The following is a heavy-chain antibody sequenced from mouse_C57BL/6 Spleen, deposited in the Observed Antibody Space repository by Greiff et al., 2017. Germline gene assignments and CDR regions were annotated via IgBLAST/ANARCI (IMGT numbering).Heavy chain of an antibody. V-gene: IGHV1-19*01. CDR1: GYTFTDYY. D-gene: IGHD3-2*02. Sequence: EVQLQQSGPVLVKPGASVKMSCKASGYTFTDYYMNWVKQSHGKSLEWIGVINPYNGGTSYNQKFKGKATLTVDKSSSTAYMELNSLTSEDSAVCDCATAQGRAMDYWGQGTSVTVSS. CDR3: ATAQGRAMDY. J-gene: IGHJ4*01. CDR2: INPYNGGT.